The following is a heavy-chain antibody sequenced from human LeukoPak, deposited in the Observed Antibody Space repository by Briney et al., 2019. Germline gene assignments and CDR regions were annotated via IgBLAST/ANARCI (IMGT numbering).Heavy chain of an antibody. Sequence: GGSLRLSCAASGFTFNSYTMNWVRQAPGKGLEWVSCVSKSSDYIYYADSVRGRFTISRDNAKNLVYLEMNSLRAEDTAVYYCAKKPAAAGTTTFFDYWGQGTLVTVSS. CDR2: VSKSSDYI. CDR1: GFTFNSYT. D-gene: IGHD6-13*01. J-gene: IGHJ4*02. V-gene: IGHV3-21*04. CDR3: AKKPAAAGTTTFFDY.